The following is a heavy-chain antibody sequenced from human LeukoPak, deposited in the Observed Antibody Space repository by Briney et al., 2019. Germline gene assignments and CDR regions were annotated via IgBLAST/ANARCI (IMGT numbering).Heavy chain of an antibody. J-gene: IGHJ4*02. CDR3: ARDRPTGSYYSIDY. CDR1: GFTFSSYG. V-gene: IGHV3-33*01. Sequence: PGGSLRLSCAASGFTFSSYGMHWVRQAPGKGLEWVAVIWYDGSNKYYGDSVKGRFTISRDNSKNTLYLQMNSLRVEDTAVYYCARDRPTGSYYSIDYWGQGTLVTVSS. CDR2: IWYDGSNK. D-gene: IGHD1-26*01.